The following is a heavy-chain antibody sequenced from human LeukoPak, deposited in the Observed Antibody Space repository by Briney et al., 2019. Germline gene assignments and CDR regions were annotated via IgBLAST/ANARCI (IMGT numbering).Heavy chain of an antibody. Sequence: SVKVSCKASGGTFSSYAISWVRQAPGQGLEWMGGIIPIFGTANYAQKFQGRVTITADESTSTAYMELSSLRSEDTAVYHCARSTMVVTPRAYAFDYWGQGTLVTVSS. D-gene: IGHD4-23*01. CDR3: ARSTMVVTPRAYAFDY. CDR2: IIPIFGTA. CDR1: GGTFSSYA. J-gene: IGHJ4*02. V-gene: IGHV1-69*01.